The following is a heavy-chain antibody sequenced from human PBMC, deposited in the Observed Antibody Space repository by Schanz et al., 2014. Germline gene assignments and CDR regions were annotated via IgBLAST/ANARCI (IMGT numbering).Heavy chain of an antibody. CDR2: ISASGGST. Sequence: EGQLLESGGGLIQPGGSLRLSCAASGFTFSSYAMSWVRQAPGKGLEWVSTISASGGSTYYADSVKGRFTISRDNSKNILYLQMNSLRAEDTAVYYCARPPHDSSGYYPFDYWGQGTLVTVSS. CDR3: ARPPHDSSGYYPFDY. CDR1: GFTFSSYA. V-gene: IGHV3-23*01. D-gene: IGHD3-22*01. J-gene: IGHJ4*02.